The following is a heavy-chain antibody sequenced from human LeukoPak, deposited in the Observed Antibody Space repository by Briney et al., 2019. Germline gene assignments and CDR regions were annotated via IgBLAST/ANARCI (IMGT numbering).Heavy chain of an antibody. Sequence: HPGRSLRLSCAASVFTFSSYSMNWVRQAPGKGLEWVARIDGSGDTTDYGDSVRGRFTISRDRSKNTLYVQMNSLRAEDTAVYYCAREDIVVVPAAMSLWGRDNKKRNYYYYGMDVWGQGTTVTVSS. CDR1: VFTFSSYS. CDR3: AREDIVVVPAAMSLWGRDNKKRNYYYYGMDV. J-gene: IGHJ6*02. CDR2: IDGSGDTT. D-gene: IGHD2-2*01. V-gene: IGHV3-23*01.